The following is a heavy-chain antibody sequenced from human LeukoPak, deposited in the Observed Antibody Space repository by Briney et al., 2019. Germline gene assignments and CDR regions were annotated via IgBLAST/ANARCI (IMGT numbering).Heavy chain of an antibody. CDR1: GGSINSPNSY. Sequence: SETLSLTCTVSGGSINSPNSYWGWIRQPPGKGLEWIGSIFHDGTTYYSPSLKSRVTVSVDTSLNQFSLNLMSMTAADTAVYYCARRVVAGTTVDFWGQGTLVTVSS. CDR2: IFHDGTT. D-gene: IGHD1-1*01. V-gene: IGHV4-39*01. J-gene: IGHJ4*02. CDR3: ARRVVAGTTVDF.